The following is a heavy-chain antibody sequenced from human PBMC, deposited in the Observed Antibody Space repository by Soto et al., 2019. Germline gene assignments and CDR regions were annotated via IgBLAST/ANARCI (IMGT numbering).Heavy chain of an antibody. D-gene: IGHD6-13*01. CDR2: ISAYNGNT. Sequence: GASVKVSCKASGYTFTSYGISWVRQAPGQGLEWMGWISAYNGNTNYAQKLQGRVTMTTDTSTSTAYMELRSLRSDDTAVYYCARDGSVGSSWEGFDYWGQGTLVTVSS. CDR1: GYTFTSYG. V-gene: IGHV1-18*01. CDR3: ARDGSVGSSWEGFDY. J-gene: IGHJ4*02.